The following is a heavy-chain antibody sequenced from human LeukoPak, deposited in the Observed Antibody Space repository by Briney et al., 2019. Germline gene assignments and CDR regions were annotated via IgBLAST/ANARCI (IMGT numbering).Heavy chain of an antibody. CDR1: GASVRSGDYY. D-gene: IGHD2-15*01. CDR2: IYDSGST. CDR3: ARDCSGGSCYGAFDI. V-gene: IGHV4-30-4*01. Sequence: NPSHTLSLTCTVSGASVRSGDYYWGWLRQPPGKGLEWIGYIYDSGSTDYNPSFNIRITISVDTSKTRFSLKLSSVTATDTAVYYCARDCSGGSCYGAFDIWGEGTMVTVSS. J-gene: IGHJ3*02.